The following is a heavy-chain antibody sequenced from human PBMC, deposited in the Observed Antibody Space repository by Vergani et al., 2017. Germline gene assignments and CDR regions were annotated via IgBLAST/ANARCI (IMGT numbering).Heavy chain of an antibody. V-gene: IGHV1-69*12. CDR3: ARDPRYCSSTSCSGGDY. CDR1: GGTFSSYA. J-gene: IGHJ4*02. D-gene: IGHD2-2*01. Sequence: QVQLVQSGAEVKKPGSSVKVSCKASGGTFSSYAISWVRQAPGQGLEWMGGIIPIFGTANYAQKFKGRVTITADESTSTAYMELSSLRSEDTAVYYCARDPRYCSSTSCSGGDYWGQGTLVTVS. CDR2: IIPIFGTA.